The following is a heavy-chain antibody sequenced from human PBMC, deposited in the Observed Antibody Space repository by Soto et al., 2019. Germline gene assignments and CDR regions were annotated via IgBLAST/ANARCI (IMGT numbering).Heavy chain of an antibody. Sequence: SETLSLTCAVSGVSISSGGYSWSWIRQPPGKGLEWIGYIYHSGSTYYNPSLKSRVTISVDRSKNQFSLKLSSVTAADTAVYYCARVPTPWGQGTLVTVSS. CDR1: GVSISSGGYS. CDR2: IYHSGST. CDR3: ARVPTP. V-gene: IGHV4-30-2*01. J-gene: IGHJ5*02.